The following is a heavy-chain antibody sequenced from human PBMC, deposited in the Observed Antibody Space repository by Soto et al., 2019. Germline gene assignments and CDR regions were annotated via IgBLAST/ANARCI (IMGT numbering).Heavy chain of an antibody. CDR1: GGSTSDKSYF. CDR2: MYYSGSS. V-gene: IGHV4-39*01. Sequence: PSETLSLTCSVSGGSTSDKSYFWGWVRQSPVKGLEWIGSMYYSGSSYYNPSLKSRVAISVDTSRNQFSLKLRSVTAADTAVYFCARQRLLRLKPDFDIWGQGTLVTVS. D-gene: IGHD2-21*02. CDR3: ARQRLLRLKPDFDI. J-gene: IGHJ4*02.